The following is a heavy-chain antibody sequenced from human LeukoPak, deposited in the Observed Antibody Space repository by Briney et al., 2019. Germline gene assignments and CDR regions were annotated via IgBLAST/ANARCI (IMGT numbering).Heavy chain of an antibody. CDR1: GYTFISYD. Sequence: ASVKVSCKASGYTFISYDISWVRQAPGQGLEWMGWISAYNGNTNYAQKLQGRVTMTTDTSTSTAYMELRSLRSDDTAVYYCAREVDDYGDYVSSKGKYFQHWGQGTLVTVSS. V-gene: IGHV1-18*01. CDR2: ISAYNGNT. CDR3: AREVDDYGDYVSSKGKYFQH. D-gene: IGHD4-17*01. J-gene: IGHJ1*01.